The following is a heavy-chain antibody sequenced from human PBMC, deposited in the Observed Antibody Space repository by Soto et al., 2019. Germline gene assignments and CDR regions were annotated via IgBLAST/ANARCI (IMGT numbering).Heavy chain of an antibody. CDR2: IYYSGST. V-gene: IGHV4-39*01. CDR3: ARGSYCTNGVCYPRAHYYYYYMDV. D-gene: IGHD2-8*01. CDR1: GGSISSSSYY. J-gene: IGHJ6*03. Sequence: SETLSLTCTVSGGSISSSSYYWGWIRQPPGKGLEWIGSIYYSGSTYYNPSLKSRVTISVDTSKNQFSLKLSSVTAADTAVYYCARGSYCTNGVCYPRAHYYYYYMDVWVKGTTVT.